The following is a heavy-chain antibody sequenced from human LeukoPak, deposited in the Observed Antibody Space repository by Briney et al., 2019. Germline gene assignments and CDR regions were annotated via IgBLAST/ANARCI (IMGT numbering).Heavy chain of an antibody. CDR1: GFTFSSYS. CDR2: ISTSNTK. V-gene: IGHV3-48*01. Sequence: GGSLRLSCAASGFTFSSYSMNWVRQAPGKGLEWVSYISTSNTKYYADSVKGRFTISRDSAKNSLYLQMNSLRAEDTAVYYCARECSGGSCYYYYGMDVWGQGTTVTVSS. D-gene: IGHD2-15*01. J-gene: IGHJ6*02. CDR3: ARECSGGSCYYYYGMDV.